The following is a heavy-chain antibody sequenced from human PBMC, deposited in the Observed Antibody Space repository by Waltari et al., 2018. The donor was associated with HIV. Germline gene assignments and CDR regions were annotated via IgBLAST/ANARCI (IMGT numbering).Heavy chain of an antibody. CDR1: GSTLSSYA. V-gene: IGHV3-23*01. Sequence: EVQLLESGGGLVQPGEFLRLSSAASGSTLSSYAMSWDSQTPGKGLEWVSVISGRAGSTFYADSVKGRFTISRDNSMNTLYLQMNSLRVEDTAVYYCAKEEAWFYSDSSGYTWGQGTLVTVSS. D-gene: IGHD3-22*01. J-gene: IGHJ5*02. CDR3: AKEEAWFYSDSSGYT. CDR2: ISGRAGST.